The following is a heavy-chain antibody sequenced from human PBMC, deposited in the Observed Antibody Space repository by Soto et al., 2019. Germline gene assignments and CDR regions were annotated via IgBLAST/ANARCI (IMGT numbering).Heavy chain of an antibody. D-gene: IGHD6-19*01. CDR1: GFTFSSYG. Sequence: QVQLVESGGGVVQPGRSLRLSCAASGFTFSSYGMHWVRQAPGKGLEWVAVISYDGSNKYYADSVKGRFTISRDNSKNTLYLQMNSLRAEDTAVYYCAKQAVAGNLDYWGQGTLVTVSS. J-gene: IGHJ4*02. CDR3: AKQAVAGNLDY. CDR2: ISYDGSNK. V-gene: IGHV3-30*18.